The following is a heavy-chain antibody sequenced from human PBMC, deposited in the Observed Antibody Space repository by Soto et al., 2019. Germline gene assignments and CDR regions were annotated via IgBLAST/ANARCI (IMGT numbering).Heavy chain of an antibody. D-gene: IGHD3-3*01. CDR2: ISGSGGST. J-gene: IGHJ5*02. V-gene: IGHV3-23*01. CDR3: AKDVLGVVITDNWFAP. CDR1: GFKFVSFS. Sequence: PGGFHRLSCAAFGFKFVSFSGSWVLQAPGKGLEWVSAISGSGGSTYYADSVKGRFIISRDNSKNTLYLQMNSLRAEDTAVYYCAKDVLGVVITDNWFAPWGQGTLVTVSS.